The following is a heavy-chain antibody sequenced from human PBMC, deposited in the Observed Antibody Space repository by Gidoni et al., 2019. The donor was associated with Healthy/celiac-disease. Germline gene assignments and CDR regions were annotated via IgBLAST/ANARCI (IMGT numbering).Heavy chain of an antibody. Sequence: QVQQVQSGDEVKKPGASVKVSCKASGYSLTSDGISWVRQAPGQGLEWRGWISAYNGNTNYAQKLQGRVTMTTDTSTSTAYMELRSLRSDDTAVYYCARDRYEYSSSSPLPRLDYWGQGTLVTVSS. V-gene: IGHV1-18*01. CDR1: GYSLTSDG. J-gene: IGHJ4*02. CDR3: ARDRYEYSSSSPLPRLDY. CDR2: ISAYNGNT. D-gene: IGHD6-6*01.